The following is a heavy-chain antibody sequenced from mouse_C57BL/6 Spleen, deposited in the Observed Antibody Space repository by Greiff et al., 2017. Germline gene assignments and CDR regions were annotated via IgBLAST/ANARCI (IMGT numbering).Heavy chain of an antibody. V-gene: IGHV1-82*01. D-gene: IGHD5-5*01. CDR2: IYPGDGDN. CDR3: ARSHYLYYFDY. CDR1: GYAFSSSW. J-gene: IGHJ2*01. Sequence: QVQLKESGPELVKPGASVKISCKASGYAFSSSWMNWVKQRPGKGLEWIGRIYPGDGDNNYNGKFKGKATLTADKSSSTAYMQLSSLTSEDSAVYFCARSHYLYYFDYWGQGTTLTVSS.